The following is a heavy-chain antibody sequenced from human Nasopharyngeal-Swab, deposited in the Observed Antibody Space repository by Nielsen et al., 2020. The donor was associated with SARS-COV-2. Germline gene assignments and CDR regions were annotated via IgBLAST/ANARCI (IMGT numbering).Heavy chain of an antibody. D-gene: IGHD6-13*01. Sequence: WIRQPPGKGLEWVGFIRSKAYGGTTEYAASVKGRFTISRDDSKSIAYLQMNSLKTEDTAVYYCTRGPGKYSSSWYTDYWGQGTLVTVSS. V-gene: IGHV3-49*02. CDR3: TRGPGKYSSSWYTDY. J-gene: IGHJ4*02. CDR2: IRSKAYGGTT.